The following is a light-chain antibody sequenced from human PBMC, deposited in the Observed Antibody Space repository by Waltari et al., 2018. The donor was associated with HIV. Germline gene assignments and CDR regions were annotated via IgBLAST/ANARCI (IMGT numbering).Light chain of an antibody. CDR3: CSYAGSYTYV. V-gene: IGLV2-11*01. CDR1: SSDVGGYNY. CDR2: DVS. J-gene: IGLJ1*01. Sequence: QSALTQPRSVSGSPGQSVTISCTGTSSDVGGYNYVSWYQQHPGKAPKVRIYDVSKRPSVVPALFSCSKSGNTASLTISGLQAEDEADYYCCSYAGSYTYVFGTGTKVTVL.